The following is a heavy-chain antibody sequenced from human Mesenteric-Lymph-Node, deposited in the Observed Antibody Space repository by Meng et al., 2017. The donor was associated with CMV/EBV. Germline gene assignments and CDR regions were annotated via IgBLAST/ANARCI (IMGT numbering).Heavy chain of an antibody. CDR3: ARDRTWGYYYDSSGTDAFDI. Sequence: GESLKISCAASGFTFSSYAMSWVRQAPGKGLEWVSSITWDGATIAYADSVKGRFMITRDNSKNTLYLQMNSLRAEDTAVYYCARDRTWGYYYDSSGTDAFDIWGQGTMVTVSS. CDR1: GFTFSSYA. CDR2: ITWDGATI. J-gene: IGHJ3*02. D-gene: IGHD3-22*01. V-gene: IGHV3-23*01.